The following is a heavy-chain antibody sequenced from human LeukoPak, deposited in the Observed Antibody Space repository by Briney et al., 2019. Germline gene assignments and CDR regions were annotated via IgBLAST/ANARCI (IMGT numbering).Heavy chain of an antibody. CDR3: ARGRTGAAALDF. CDR2: STHTGST. J-gene: IGHJ4*02. Sequence: PSETLSLTCAVYGGSFSGHYWTWIRQAPGKGLEWIGESTHTGSTNYNPSLKSRVTISIDTSNTQFSLKLTSVSAADTAVYHCARGRTGAAALDFWGPGTLVTVSS. V-gene: IGHV4-34*01. CDR1: GGSFSGHY. D-gene: IGHD2-2*01.